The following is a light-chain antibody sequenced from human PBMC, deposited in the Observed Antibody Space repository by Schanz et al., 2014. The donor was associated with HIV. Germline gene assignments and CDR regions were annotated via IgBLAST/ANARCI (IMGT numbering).Light chain of an antibody. J-gene: IGKJ1*01. CDR1: QSVSSSY. CDR2: GSS. Sequence: EIVLTQSPGTLSLSPGERATLSCRASQSVSSSYLAWYQQNPGQAPRLLIYGSSSRAAGIPDRFSGSGSGTDFTLTISRLEPEDFAVYYCQQYATSPWTFGQGTKVDVK. CDR3: QQYATSPWT. V-gene: IGKV3-20*01.